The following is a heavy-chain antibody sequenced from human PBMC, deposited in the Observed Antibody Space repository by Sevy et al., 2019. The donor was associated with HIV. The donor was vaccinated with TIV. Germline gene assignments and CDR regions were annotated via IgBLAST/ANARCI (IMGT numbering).Heavy chain of an antibody. Sequence: GGSLRLSCAASGFTFSSYSMNWVRQAPGKGLEWVSSISSSSSYIYYADSVKGRFTISRDNAKNSLYLQMNSLRAGDTAVYYCARDRAYCGGDCYSSPNYFDYWGQGTLVTVSS. J-gene: IGHJ4*02. CDR3: ARDRAYCGGDCYSSPNYFDY. D-gene: IGHD2-21*02. CDR1: GFTFSSYS. CDR2: ISSSSSYI. V-gene: IGHV3-21*01.